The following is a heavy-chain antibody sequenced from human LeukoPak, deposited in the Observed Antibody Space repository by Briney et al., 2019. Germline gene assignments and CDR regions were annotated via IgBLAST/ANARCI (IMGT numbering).Heavy chain of an antibody. CDR1: GGSISSYY. Sequence: SETLSLTCTVSGGSISSYYWNWIRQPAGKGLEWIGRIYTSGSTSYNPSLKSRVTMSVDTSKNQFSLKLSSVTAADTAVYYCAREGYGGNIDYMDVWGKGTTVTVSS. CDR3: AREGYGGNIDYMDV. V-gene: IGHV4-4*07. J-gene: IGHJ6*03. CDR2: IYTSGST. D-gene: IGHD4-23*01.